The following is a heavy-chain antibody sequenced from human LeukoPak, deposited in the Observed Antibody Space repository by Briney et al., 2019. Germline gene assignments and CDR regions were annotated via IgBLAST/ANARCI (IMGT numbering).Heavy chain of an antibody. CDR3: AKESRYSSSWWNYYYYMDV. CDR2: ISYDGSNK. CDR1: GFTFSSYA. J-gene: IGHJ6*03. Sequence: GGSLRLSCAASGFTFSSYAMHWVRQAPGKGLEWVAVISYDGSNKYYADSVKGRFTISRDNSKNTLYLQMNSLRAEDTAVYYCAKESRYSSSWWNYYYYMDVWGKGTTVTVSS. V-gene: IGHV3-30*04. D-gene: IGHD6-13*01.